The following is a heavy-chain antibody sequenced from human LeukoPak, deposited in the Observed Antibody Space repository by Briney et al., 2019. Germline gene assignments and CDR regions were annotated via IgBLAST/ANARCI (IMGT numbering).Heavy chain of an antibody. D-gene: IGHD4-17*01. Sequence: SSETLSLTCTVSGGSISYYYWSWIRQSPGKGLEWIGHIYYSGTTNYNPSLKSRVTISVDTSKNQFSLQLRSVTAADTAVYYCAREDPQTTVPEGMDVWGQGTTVTVSS. CDR1: GGSISYYY. CDR3: AREDPQTTVPEGMDV. V-gene: IGHV4-59*01. CDR2: IYYSGTT. J-gene: IGHJ6*02.